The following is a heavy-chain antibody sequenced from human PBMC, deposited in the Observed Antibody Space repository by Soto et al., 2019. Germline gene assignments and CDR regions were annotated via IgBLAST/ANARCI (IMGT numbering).Heavy chain of an antibody. CDR2: IYHSGST. Sequence: SETLSLTCAVSGGSISSGGYSWSWIRQPPGKGLEWIGYIYHSGSTYYNPSLKSRVTISVDRSKNQFSLKLNSVTAADTAVYYCARRGVRGVLYGMDVWGQGTTVTVSS. CDR1: GGSISSGGYS. V-gene: IGHV4-30-2*01. J-gene: IGHJ6*02. D-gene: IGHD3-10*01. CDR3: ARRGVRGVLYGMDV.